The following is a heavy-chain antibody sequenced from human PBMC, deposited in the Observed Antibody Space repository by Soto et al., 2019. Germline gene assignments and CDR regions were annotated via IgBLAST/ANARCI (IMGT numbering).Heavy chain of an antibody. J-gene: IGHJ6*02. CDR1: GCAFSSYA. CDR2: IIPIFGTG. Sequence: SVKVSCKASGCAFSSYAIRWVRQAPGQGLEWMGGIIPIFGTGNYAQKFQVRVTITADKATSTANMELSSLRSEDTAVYYCARHQWDIVATLGYYGMDVWGQGTTVNVSS. CDR3: ARHQWDIVATLGYYGMDV. V-gene: IGHV1-69*06. D-gene: IGHD5-12*01.